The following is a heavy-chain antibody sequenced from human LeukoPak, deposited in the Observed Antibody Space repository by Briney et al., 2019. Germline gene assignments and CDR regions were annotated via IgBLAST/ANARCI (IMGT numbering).Heavy chain of an antibody. CDR2: IYSGATT. CDR1: GFTVTNYY. Sequence: PGGSLRLSCAASGFTVTNYYMNWVRQAPGKGLEWVSIIYSGATTYYADSVKGRFTISRDTSKNTVSLQMSSLRAEDTAVYFCARVGDHFHWNLDLWGRGTLVTVSS. J-gene: IGHJ2*01. D-gene: IGHD3-3*02. V-gene: IGHV3-53*01. CDR3: ARVGDHFHWNLDL.